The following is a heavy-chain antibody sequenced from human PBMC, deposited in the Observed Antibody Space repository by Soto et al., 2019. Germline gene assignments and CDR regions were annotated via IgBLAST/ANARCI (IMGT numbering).Heavy chain of an antibody. D-gene: IGHD2-15*01. CDR2: ISSSGGST. CDR3: AKDGGRYCSGGTCYYYYYMDV. Sequence: EVQLLESGGGLVQPGGSLRLSCAASGLTFSSFAMSWVRQAPGKGLEWVSTISSSGGSTYHRDSVKGRFTISRDNSKNTLYLQMNSLRAEDTAVYYCAKDGGRYCSGGTCYYYYYMDVWGKGTTVTVSS. V-gene: IGHV3-23*01. CDR1: GLTFSSFA. J-gene: IGHJ6*03.